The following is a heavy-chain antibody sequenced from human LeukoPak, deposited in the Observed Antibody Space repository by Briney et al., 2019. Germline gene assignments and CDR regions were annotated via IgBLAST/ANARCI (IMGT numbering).Heavy chain of an antibody. CDR3: AKGYGDYVADWYFDL. CDR1: GFTFSSYA. V-gene: IGHV3-30*04. CDR2: ISYDGSNK. J-gene: IGHJ2*01. D-gene: IGHD4-17*01. Sequence: TGGFLRLSCAASGFTFSSYAMHWVRQAPGKGLEWVAVISYDGSNKYYADSVKGRFTISRDNSKNTLYLQMNSLRAEDTAVYYCAKGYGDYVADWYFDLWGRGTLVTVSS.